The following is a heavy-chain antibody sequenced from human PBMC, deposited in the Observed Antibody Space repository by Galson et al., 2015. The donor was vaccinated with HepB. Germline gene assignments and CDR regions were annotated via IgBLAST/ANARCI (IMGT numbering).Heavy chain of an antibody. CDR1: GDSVSNNIAA. D-gene: IGHD2-2*01. V-gene: IGHV6-1*01. J-gene: IGHJ4*02. CDR3: AGSVAPAGTGFDY. CDR2: TYYRSKWYN. Sequence: CAISGDSVSNNIAAWNWIRQSPSRGLEWLGRTYYRSKWYNDYAVSVKSRVTINPDTSKNQFSLQLNSVTPEDTAVYYCAGSVAPAGTGFDYWGQGTLVTVPS.